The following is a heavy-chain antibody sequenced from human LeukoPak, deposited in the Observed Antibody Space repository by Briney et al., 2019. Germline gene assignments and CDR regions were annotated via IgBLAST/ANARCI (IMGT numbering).Heavy chain of an antibody. J-gene: IGHJ4*02. CDR1: GGSISSSSYY. Sequence: SETLSLTCTVSGGSISSSSYYWGWIRQPPGKGLEWIGSIYYSGSTYYNPSLKSRVTISVDTSKNQFSLKLSSVTAADTAVYYCAWSKRFGELLSLDYWGQGTLVTVSS. D-gene: IGHD3-10*01. CDR3: AWSKRFGELLSLDY. V-gene: IGHV4-39*07. CDR2: IYYSGST.